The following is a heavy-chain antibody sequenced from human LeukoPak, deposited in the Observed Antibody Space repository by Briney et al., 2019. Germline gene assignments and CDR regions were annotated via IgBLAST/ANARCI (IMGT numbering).Heavy chain of an antibody. J-gene: IGHJ4*02. CDR1: GFTFSSYA. V-gene: IGHV3-23*01. CDR3: AKLVRTYSSSWSDFDY. D-gene: IGHD6-13*01. Sequence: RGSLRLSCAASGFTFSSYAMSWVRQAPGKGLEWVSAISGSGGSTYYADSVKGRFTISRDNSKNTLYLQMNSLRAEDTAVYYCAKLVRTYSSSWSDFDYWGQGTLVTVSS. CDR2: ISGSGGST.